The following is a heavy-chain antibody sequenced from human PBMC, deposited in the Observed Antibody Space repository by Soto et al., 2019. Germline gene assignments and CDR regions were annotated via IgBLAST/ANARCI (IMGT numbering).Heavy chain of an antibody. V-gene: IGHV3-66*01. J-gene: IGHJ4*02. CDR1: GFTVSSNF. CDR3: ARRARSHAFLDY. CDR2: IFPGGST. Sequence: EVQLMESGGGLVQPGGSLRLSCAASGFTVSSNFMNWVRQAPGKGLEWLSVIFPGGSTYYADSMKDRFTISRDISKNTVFLQMNSLRAEDTAVYFCARRARSHAFLDYWGQGDLVTVSS.